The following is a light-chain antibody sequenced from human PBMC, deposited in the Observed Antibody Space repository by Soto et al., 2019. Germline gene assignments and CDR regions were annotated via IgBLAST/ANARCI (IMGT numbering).Light chain of an antibody. Sequence: EIVMTQSPASLSVSPGDRATLSCRASQSVSINLAWYQQRPGQAPRLLIYGASTRATGIPATFSGSGSGTAFTLTISSLQSEDSAAYYCQQYNNWPLTFGGGTKVEIK. V-gene: IGKV3-15*01. CDR3: QQYNNWPLT. CDR1: QSVSIN. J-gene: IGKJ4*01. CDR2: GAS.